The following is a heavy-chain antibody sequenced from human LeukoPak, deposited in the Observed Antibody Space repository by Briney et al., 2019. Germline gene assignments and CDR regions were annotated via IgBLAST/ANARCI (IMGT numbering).Heavy chain of an antibody. V-gene: IGHV3-48*04. D-gene: IGHD3-10*01. Sequence: GSLRLSCAASGFTFSSYSMNWVRQAPGKGLEWVSYISSSGRTIYYADSVKGRFTISRDNAKNSLYLQMNSLRAEDTAVYYCARVSYYGSGSYYLDYWGQGTLVTVSS. CDR1: GFTFSSYS. J-gene: IGHJ4*02. CDR3: ARVSYYGSGSYYLDY. CDR2: ISSSGRTI.